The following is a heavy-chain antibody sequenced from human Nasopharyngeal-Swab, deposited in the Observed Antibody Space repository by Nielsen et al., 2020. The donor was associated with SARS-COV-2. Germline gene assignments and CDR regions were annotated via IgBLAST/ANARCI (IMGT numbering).Heavy chain of an antibody. CDR2: ISYDGSNK. CDR3: AREGGDSYGSGGAFDI. CDR1: GFTFSTYP. V-gene: IGHV3-30-3*01. D-gene: IGHD5-18*01. Sequence: GESLKISCAASGFTFSTYPMHWVSQAAGKGLEWVAVISYDGSNKYYADSVKGRFTISRDNSKNTLYLQMNRLRPEDTAVYYCAREGGDSYGSGGAFDIWGQGTMVTVSS. J-gene: IGHJ3*02.